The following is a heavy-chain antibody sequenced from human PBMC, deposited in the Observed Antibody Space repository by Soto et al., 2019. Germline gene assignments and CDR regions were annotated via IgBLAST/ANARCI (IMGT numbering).Heavy chain of an antibody. CDR2: ISGSGGST. CDR3: ARDWVRRYYMDV. D-gene: IGHD3-10*01. CDR1: GFTXXXXX. Sequence: GGSLRLCCAASGFTXXXXXXXXXXXAPGKGLEWVSAISGSGGSTYYADSVKGRFTISRDNSKNTLYLQMNSLRAEDTAVYYCARDWVRRYYMDVWGKGTTVTVSS. V-gene: IGHV3-23*01. J-gene: IGHJ6*03.